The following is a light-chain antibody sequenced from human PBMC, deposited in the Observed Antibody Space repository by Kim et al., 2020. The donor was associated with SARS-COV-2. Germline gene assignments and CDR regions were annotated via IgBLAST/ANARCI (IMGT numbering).Light chain of an antibody. CDR1: QSIQNY. Sequence: EIVLTQSPATLSLSPGEGATLSCRASQSIQNYLAWYQQKPGQAPRLLIYEASNRATGIPARFSGSGSGTDFTLTISSLEPEDFAVYYCQQRSSWPRITFGQGKRLEIK. CDR3: QQRSSWPRIT. V-gene: IGKV3-11*01. CDR2: EAS. J-gene: IGKJ5*01.